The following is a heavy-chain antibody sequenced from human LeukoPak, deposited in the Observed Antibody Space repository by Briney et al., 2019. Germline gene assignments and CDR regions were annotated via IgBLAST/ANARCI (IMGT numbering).Heavy chain of an antibody. V-gene: IGHV3-30-3*01. D-gene: IGHD6-19*01. CDR1: GFTFSSYA. J-gene: IGHJ4*02. CDR3: ARPYSSGWYGDFDY. CDR2: ISYDGSNK. Sequence: GSLRLSCAASGFTFSSYAMHWVRQAPGKGLEWVAVISYDGSNKYYADSVKGRFTISRDNSKNTLYLQMNSLRTEDTAVYFCARPYSSGWYGDFDYWGQGTLVTVSS.